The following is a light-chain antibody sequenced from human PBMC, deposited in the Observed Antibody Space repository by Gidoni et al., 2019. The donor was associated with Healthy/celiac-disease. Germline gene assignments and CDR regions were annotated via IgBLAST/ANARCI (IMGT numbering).Light chain of an antibody. J-gene: IGLJ2*01. V-gene: IGLV2-8*01. CDR2: DVS. Sequence: QSALTQPPSASGSPGQSVTISCTGTSSDVGGYNYVSCYQQHPGKAPKLMISDVSKRPSGVPDRFSGSKSDNTASLTVSGLQAEDEADYYCTSYAGSNKLVFGGGTKLTVL. CDR1: SSDVGGYNY. CDR3: TSYAGSNKLV.